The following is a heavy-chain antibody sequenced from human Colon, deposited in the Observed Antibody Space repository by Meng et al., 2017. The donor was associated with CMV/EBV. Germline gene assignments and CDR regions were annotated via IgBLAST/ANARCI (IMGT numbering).Heavy chain of an antibody. J-gene: IGHJ6*02. CDR2: MNPNSGET. CDR3: AVIVPATDYSYGTDV. Sequence: ASVKVSCKASRYPFTNYDINWVRQATGQGLEWMGWMNPNSGETGFEQKFQGRITMTRDTSISTAYLELSTLKYEDKDLYFCAVIVPATDYSYGTDVWGQGTKVTVSS. D-gene: IGHD2-15*01. CDR1: RYPFTNYD. V-gene: IGHV1-8*01.